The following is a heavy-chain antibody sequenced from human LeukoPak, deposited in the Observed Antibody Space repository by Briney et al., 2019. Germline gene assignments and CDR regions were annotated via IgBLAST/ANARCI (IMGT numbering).Heavy chain of an antibody. D-gene: IGHD3-9*01. CDR3: ARVGIISTTGNDAFDI. J-gene: IGHJ3*02. V-gene: IGHV4-4*07. CDR2: IYSGGST. Sequence: SETLSLTCTVSGGSLSTYYWSWIQQSAGKGLEWIGRIYSGGSTDYSASLNSRATMSVDTYKNQFSLRLKSVTAADTAVYYCARVGIISTTGNDAFDIWGQGTLATVSS. CDR1: GGSLSTYY.